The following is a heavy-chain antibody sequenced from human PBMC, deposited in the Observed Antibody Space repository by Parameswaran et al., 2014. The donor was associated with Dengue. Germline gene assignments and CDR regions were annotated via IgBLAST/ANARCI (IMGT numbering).Heavy chain of an antibody. J-gene: IGHJ3*02. CDR2: MNPNSGNT. Sequence: WVRQAPGQGLEWMGWMNPNSGNTGYAQKFQGRVTMTRNTSISTAYMELSSLRSEDTAVYYCARRYRHIGWSTQDAFDIWGQGTMVTVSS. D-gene: IGHD3-16*02. CDR3: ARRYRHIGWSTQDAFDI. V-gene: IGHV1-8*01.